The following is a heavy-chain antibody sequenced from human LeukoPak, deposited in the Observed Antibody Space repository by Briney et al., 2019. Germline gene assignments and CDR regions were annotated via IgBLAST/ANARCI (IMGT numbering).Heavy chain of an antibody. V-gene: IGHV4-59*01. CDR2: IYDSGST. J-gene: IGHJ6*02. CDR1: GGSISSYY. D-gene: IGHD1-1*01. CDR3: ARVGGTNYYYYGMDV. Sequence: SETLSLTCTVSGGSISSYYWSWIRQPPGKGLEWIGYIYDSGSTNYNPSLKSRVTISVDTSKNQFSLKLSSVTAADAAVYYCARVGGTNYYYYGMDVWGQGTTVTVSS.